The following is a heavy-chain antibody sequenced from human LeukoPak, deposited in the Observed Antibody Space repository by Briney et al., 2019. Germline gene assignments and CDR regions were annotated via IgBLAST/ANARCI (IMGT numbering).Heavy chain of an antibody. CDR2: ISWNSGNI. CDR3: TRDKNWNWFDP. CDR1: GFTFDDYA. J-gene: IGHJ5*02. D-gene: IGHD1-1*01. Sequence: SLRLSCAASGFTFDDYAMHWVRQAPGKGLEWVSGISWNSGNIGYADSVKGRFTISRDNAKNTLYLQMNSLRSDDTAVYYCTRDKNWNWFDPWGQGTLVTVSS. V-gene: IGHV3-9*01.